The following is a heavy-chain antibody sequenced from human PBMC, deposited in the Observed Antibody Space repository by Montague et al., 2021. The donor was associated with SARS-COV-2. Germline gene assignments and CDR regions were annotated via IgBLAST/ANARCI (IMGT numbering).Heavy chain of an antibody. CDR2: IWYDGSNQ. CDR1: GFTFSSYD. Sequence: SLRLYCAASGFTFSSYDMHWVRQAPGKGLEWVAVIWYDGSNQYYGDSVKGRFTISRDNSKNTLYLQMNSLRAEDTAVYYCAREYSAPRWFGEYNRYGMDVWGQGTTVTVSS. CDR3: AREYSAPRWFGEYNRYGMDV. D-gene: IGHD3-10*01. J-gene: IGHJ6*02. V-gene: IGHV3-33*08.